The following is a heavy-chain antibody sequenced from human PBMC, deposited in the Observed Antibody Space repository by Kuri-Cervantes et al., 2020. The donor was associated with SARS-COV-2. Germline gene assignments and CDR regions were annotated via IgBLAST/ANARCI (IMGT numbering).Heavy chain of an antibody. V-gene: IGHV1-69*10. J-gene: IGHJ6*02. CDR2: IIPVLQII. D-gene: IGHD1-1*01. Sequence: SVKVSCKASGGTFSNYAISWVRQAPGQGLEWMGGIIPVLQIIKYAQRFQGRVTITADTSASTVYMDLSSLGSEDTAVYYCASFTPTEDLYHYYYAMDIWGQGTTVTVSS. CDR1: GGTFSNYA. CDR3: ASFTPTEDLYHYYYAMDI.